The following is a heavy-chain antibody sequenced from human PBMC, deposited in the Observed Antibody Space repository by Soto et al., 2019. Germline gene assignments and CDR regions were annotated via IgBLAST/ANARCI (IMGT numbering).Heavy chain of an antibody. V-gene: IGHV3-23*01. Sequence: GGSLRLSGAASGFTFRNYAITWARQAPGKALEWVSSLLRSGSSAYYADSVRGHFTISSDTSANSLYLQMDNLRAEDTAIYYCAKDAVSGDGIWLMDSWGQGTVVTVSS. J-gene: IGHJ5*02. CDR3: AKDAVSGDGIWLMDS. CDR2: LLRSGSSA. CDR1: GFTFRNYA. D-gene: IGHD4-17*01.